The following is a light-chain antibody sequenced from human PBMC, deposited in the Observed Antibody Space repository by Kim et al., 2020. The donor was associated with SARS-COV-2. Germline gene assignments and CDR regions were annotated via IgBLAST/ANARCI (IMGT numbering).Light chain of an antibody. V-gene: IGLV3-21*04. CDR1: NIGSKS. Sequence: SSSLPPPPSFSVAPGQTARITCGGNNIGSKSVHWYQQKPGQAPVLVIYYDSDRPSGIPERFSGSNSGNTATLTISRVEAGDEADYYCQVWDSSSEHRVFG. CDR3: QVWDSSSEHRV. J-gene: IGLJ3*02. CDR2: YDS.